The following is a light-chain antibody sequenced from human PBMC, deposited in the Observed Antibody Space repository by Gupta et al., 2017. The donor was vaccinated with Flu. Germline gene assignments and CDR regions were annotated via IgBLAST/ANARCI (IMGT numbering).Light chain of an antibody. J-gene: IGKJ4*01. CDR3: QQYDNLPPLT. CDR2: DAS. CDR1: QDISNY. V-gene: IGKV1-33*01. Sequence: ASVGDRVTITCQASQDISNYLNWYQQKPGKAPKLLIYDASNLETGVPSRFSGSGSGTDFTFTISSLQPEDIATYYCQQYDNLPPLTFGGGT.